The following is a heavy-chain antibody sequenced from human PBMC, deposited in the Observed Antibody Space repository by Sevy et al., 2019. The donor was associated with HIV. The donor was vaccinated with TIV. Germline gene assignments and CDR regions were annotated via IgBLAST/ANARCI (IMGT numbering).Heavy chain of an antibody. Sequence: GGSLRLSCAASGFTFSRYWMSWVRQAPGKGLGWVANIKQDGSEKYYVDSVKGRFTISRDNAKNSLYLQMNSLRAEDTAVYYCARAGCSSTSCYISGGPTDYWGQGTLVTVSS. CDR3: ARAGCSSTSCYISGGPTDY. CDR2: IKQDGSEK. CDR1: GFTFSRYW. V-gene: IGHV3-7*01. D-gene: IGHD2-2*02. J-gene: IGHJ4*02.